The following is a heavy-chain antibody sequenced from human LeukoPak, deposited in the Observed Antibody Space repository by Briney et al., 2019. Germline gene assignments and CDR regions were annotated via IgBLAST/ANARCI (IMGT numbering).Heavy chain of an antibody. CDR2: ISGSGGST. CDR3: AKLDGILWFGELHGKFDY. V-gene: IGHV3-23*01. J-gene: IGHJ4*02. Sequence: GGSLRLSCAASGFTFSSYAMSWVRKAPGKGLEWVSAISGSGGSTYYADSVKGRFTISRDNSKNTLYLQMNSLRAEDTAVYYCAKLDGILWFGELHGKFDYWGQGTLVTVSS. CDR1: GFTFSSYA. D-gene: IGHD3-10*01.